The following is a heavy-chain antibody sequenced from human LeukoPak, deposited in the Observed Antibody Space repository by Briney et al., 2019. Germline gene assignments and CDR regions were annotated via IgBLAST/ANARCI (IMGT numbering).Heavy chain of an antibody. V-gene: IGHV4-38-2*02. CDR2: IYHAGRI. Sequence: SETLSLTCAVSGDSISSGYYWGWIRQPPGKGLEWIGSIYHAGRIYYNPSLKSRVTISVDTSKNQSSLKLSSVTAADTAVYYCAREYYDILTGYSNYNWFDPWGQGTLVTVSS. J-gene: IGHJ5*02. CDR1: GDSISSGYY. D-gene: IGHD3-9*01. CDR3: AREYYDILTGYSNYNWFDP.